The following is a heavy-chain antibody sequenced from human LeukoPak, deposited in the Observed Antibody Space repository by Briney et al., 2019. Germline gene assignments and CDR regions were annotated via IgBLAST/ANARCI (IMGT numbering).Heavy chain of an antibody. CDR2: INHSGST. D-gene: IGHD1-20*01. Sequence: PSETLSLTCAVYGGSFSGYYWSWIRQPPGKGLEWIGEINHSGSTNYNPSLKSRVTTSVETSKNQFSLKLSSVTAADTAVYYCARAPRGLTGTTSYFDYWGQGTLVTVSS. J-gene: IGHJ4*02. CDR3: ARAPRGLTGTTSYFDY. CDR1: GGSFSGYY. V-gene: IGHV4-34*01.